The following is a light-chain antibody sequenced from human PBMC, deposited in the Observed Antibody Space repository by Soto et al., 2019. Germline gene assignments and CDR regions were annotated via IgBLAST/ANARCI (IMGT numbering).Light chain of an antibody. CDR2: DVS. J-gene: IGLJ1*01. Sequence: QSVLTQPASVSGSPGQSIAISGTGTSSDVGGYDYVSWYQQHPGKAPKVMIYDVSNRPSGISNRFSGSKSGNTASLTISGLQAEDEADYYCSSYTSSSTYVFGTGTKVTVL. CDR1: SSDVGGYDY. CDR3: SSYTSSSTYV. V-gene: IGLV2-14*01.